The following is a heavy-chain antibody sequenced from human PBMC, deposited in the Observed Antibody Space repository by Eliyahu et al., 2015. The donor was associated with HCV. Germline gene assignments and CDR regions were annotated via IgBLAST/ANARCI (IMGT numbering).Heavy chain of an antibody. Sequence: QITLKESGPTLVKPTQTLTLTCTFSGFSLSTSGVGVGWTRQPPGKALEWLALIYWDDDKRYSPSLKSRLTITKDTSKNQVVLTMTNMDPVDTATYYCAHRRSPSGGYFDWLLRTDAFDIWGQGTMVTVSS. CDR2: IYWDDDK. CDR1: GFSLSTSGVG. V-gene: IGHV2-5*02. D-gene: IGHD3-9*01. CDR3: AHRRSPSGGYFDWLLRTDAFDI. J-gene: IGHJ3*02.